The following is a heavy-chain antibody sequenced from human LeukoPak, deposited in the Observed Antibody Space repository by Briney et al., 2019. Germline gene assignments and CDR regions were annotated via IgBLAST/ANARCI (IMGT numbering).Heavy chain of an antibody. Sequence: SVKVSSKASGGTFSSYAISWVRQAPGQGLERMGGIIPIFGTANYAQKFQGRVTITADKSTSTAYMELSSLRSEDTAVYYCARRYCSSTSCYLPYYYYMDVWGKGTTVTVSS. V-gene: IGHV1-69*06. CDR3: ARRYCSSTSCYLPYYYYMDV. J-gene: IGHJ6*03. CDR2: IIPIFGTA. D-gene: IGHD2-2*01. CDR1: GGTFSSYA.